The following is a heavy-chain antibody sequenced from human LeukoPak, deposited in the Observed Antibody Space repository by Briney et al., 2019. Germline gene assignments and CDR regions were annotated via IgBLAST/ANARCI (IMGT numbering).Heavy chain of an antibody. CDR3: AKGPYYYDSSGYNDY. CDR2: ISYDGSNK. Sequence: GGSLRLSCAASGFTFSSYSMNWVRQAPGKGLEWVAVISYDGSNKYYADSVKGRFTISRDNSKNTLYLQMNSLRAEDTAVYYCAKGPYYYDSSGYNDYWGQGTLVTVSS. CDR1: GFTFSSYS. J-gene: IGHJ4*02. V-gene: IGHV3-30*18. D-gene: IGHD3-22*01.